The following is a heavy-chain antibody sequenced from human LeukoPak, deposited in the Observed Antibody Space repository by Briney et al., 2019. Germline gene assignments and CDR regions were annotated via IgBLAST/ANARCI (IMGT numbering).Heavy chain of an antibody. Sequence: GGSLRLSCAASGFTFDDYAMHWVRQVPGKGLEWVLGISWNSGSIGYAESVKGRFTISRDSAKNSLYLQMNSLGAEDTALYYCAKEGSYGGHYLDYWGQGTLVTVSS. J-gene: IGHJ4*02. D-gene: IGHD3-10*01. CDR3: AKEGSYGGHYLDY. CDR1: GFTFDDYA. CDR2: ISWNSGSI. V-gene: IGHV3-9*01.